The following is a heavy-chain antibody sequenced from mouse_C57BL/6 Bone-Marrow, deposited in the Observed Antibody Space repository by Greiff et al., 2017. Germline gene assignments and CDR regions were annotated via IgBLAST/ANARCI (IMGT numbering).Heavy chain of an antibody. J-gene: IGHJ2*01. Sequence: VKLQQPGAELVKPGASVKLSCKASGYTFTSYWMHWVKQRPGRGLEWIGRIDPNSGGTKYNEKFKSKATLTVDIPSSTAYMQLSSLTSEDSAVYYCAREDYDYDRSGPYFDYWGQGTTLTVSS. CDR2: IDPNSGGT. V-gene: IGHV1-72*01. CDR1: GYTFTSYW. CDR3: AREDYDYDRSGPYFDY. D-gene: IGHD2-4*01.